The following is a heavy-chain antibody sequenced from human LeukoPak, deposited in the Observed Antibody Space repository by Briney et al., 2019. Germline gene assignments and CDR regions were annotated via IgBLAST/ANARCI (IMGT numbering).Heavy chain of an antibody. CDR3: AKLAYDASGSSRPSFDI. V-gene: IGHV3-30*02. D-gene: IGHD3-22*01. Sequence: PGGSLRLSCEASGFSFLSYGMHWVRQAPGKGLEWVAFISYDGNKQHYGDAVKGRLSISRENSENTLYLQMNSLRVEDTGLYYCAKLAYDASGSSRPSFDIWGQGTMVTV. CDR2: ISYDGNKQ. CDR1: GFSFLSYG. J-gene: IGHJ3*02.